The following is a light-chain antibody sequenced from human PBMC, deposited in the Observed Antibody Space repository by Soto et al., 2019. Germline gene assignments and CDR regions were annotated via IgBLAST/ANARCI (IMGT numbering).Light chain of an antibody. CDR1: QSVSSSY. V-gene: IGKV3-20*01. CDR2: GAS. CDR3: QQYGSSSWT. J-gene: IGKJ1*01. Sequence: EIVLTQSPSTLSLSPGERATLSCRASQSVSSSYLAWYQQKPGQAPRRLIFGASSRATGMPGRLSGSGSGTDFTLTISRLEGEDVAVYYCQQYGSSSWTFGQGTKVDMK.